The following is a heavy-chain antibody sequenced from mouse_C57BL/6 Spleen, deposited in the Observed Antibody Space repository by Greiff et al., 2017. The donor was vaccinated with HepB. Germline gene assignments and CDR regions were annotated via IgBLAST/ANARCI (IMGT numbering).Heavy chain of an antibody. J-gene: IGHJ2*01. CDR3: ARRITTVVATDYFDY. Sequence: VKLVESGAELMKPGASVKLSCKATGYTFTGYWIEWVKQRPGHGLEWIGEILPGSGSTNYNEKFKGKATFTADTSSNTAYMQLSSLTTEDSAIYYCARRITTVVATDYFDYWGQGTTLTVSS. CDR2: ILPGSGST. V-gene: IGHV1-9*01. CDR1: GYTFTGYW. D-gene: IGHD1-1*01.